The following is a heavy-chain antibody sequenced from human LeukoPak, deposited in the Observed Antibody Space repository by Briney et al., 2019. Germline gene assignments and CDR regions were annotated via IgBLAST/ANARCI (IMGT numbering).Heavy chain of an antibody. Sequence: PSDTLSLTCSVSGDSISSSYWSWLRQPPPKELAWIGNIYNSAYTNYKHSLPSRVTMSVDTSKSQFSLQLTSVSAADTAVYYCARRFSSRSDGNGYYYGHDAFDVWGQGTLVTVSS. D-gene: IGHD3-22*01. CDR3: ARRFSSRSDGNGYYYGHDAFDV. CDR1: GDSISSSY. CDR2: IYNSAYT. V-gene: IGHV4-59*08. J-gene: IGHJ3*01.